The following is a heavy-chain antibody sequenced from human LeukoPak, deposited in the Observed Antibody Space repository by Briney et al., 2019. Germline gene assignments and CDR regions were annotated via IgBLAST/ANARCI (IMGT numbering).Heavy chain of an antibody. D-gene: IGHD3-3*01. J-gene: IGHJ3*02. CDR3: ARRLWSGQSDAFDI. V-gene: IGHV5-51*01. CDR1: GYRFTSYW. CDR2: IYPGVSDT. Sequence: GESLKISCKGSGYRFTSYWIGWVRQMPGKGLEWMGIIYPGVSDTRYSPSFQGQVTISADKSISTAYLQWSSLKASDTAMYYCARRLWSGQSDAFDIGGQGTMVTVSS.